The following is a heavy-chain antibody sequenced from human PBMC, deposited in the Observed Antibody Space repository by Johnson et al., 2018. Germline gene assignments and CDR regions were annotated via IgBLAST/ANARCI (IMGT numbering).Heavy chain of an antibody. CDR2: IWYDGSNK. CDR1: GFTFSSYG. J-gene: IGHJ3*02. Sequence: QVQLVQSGGGVVQPGRSLRLSCAASGFTFSSYGMHWVRQAPGKGLEWVAVIWYDGSNKYYADSVKGRFTISRDNSKNTLYLQMNSLRAEDTAVYYCARDVGRWNDGFDIWGQGTMVTVSS. V-gene: IGHV3-33*01. D-gene: IGHD4-23*01. CDR3: ARDVGRWNDGFDI.